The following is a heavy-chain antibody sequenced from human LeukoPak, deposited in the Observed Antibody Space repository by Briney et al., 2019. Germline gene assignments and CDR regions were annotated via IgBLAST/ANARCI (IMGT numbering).Heavy chain of an antibody. D-gene: IGHD3-10*01. CDR1: GGSISSGSYY. CDR2: IYTSGST. V-gene: IGHV4-61*02. CDR3: ARDQYYGSGSYN. Sequence: SETLSLTCTVSGGSISSGSYYWHWIRQPAGKGLEWIGRIYTSGSTNYNPSLKSRVTISVDTSKNQFSLKLSSVTAADTAVYYCARDQYYGSGSYNWGQGTLVTVSS. J-gene: IGHJ4*02.